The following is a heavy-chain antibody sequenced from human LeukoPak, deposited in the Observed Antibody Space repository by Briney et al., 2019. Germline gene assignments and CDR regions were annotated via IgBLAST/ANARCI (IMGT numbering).Heavy chain of an antibody. CDR2: INHSGST. D-gene: IGHD3-22*01. Sequence: GSLRLSCAASGFTFSSYAMSWVRQAPGKGLEWIGEINHSGSTNYNPSLKSRVTISVDTSKNQFSLKLSSVTAADTAVYYCARAPASISGYYLDYWGQGTLVTVSS. CDR3: ARAPASISGYYLDY. CDR1: GFTFSSYA. V-gene: IGHV4-34*01. J-gene: IGHJ4*02.